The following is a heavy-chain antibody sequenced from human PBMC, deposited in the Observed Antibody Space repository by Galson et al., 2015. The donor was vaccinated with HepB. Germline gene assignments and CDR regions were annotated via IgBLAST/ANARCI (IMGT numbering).Heavy chain of an antibody. CDR3: ARCSYSSSWYVTGRDWFDP. J-gene: IGHJ5*02. D-gene: IGHD6-13*01. CDR1: GYTFTSYG. V-gene: IGHV1-18*01. Sequence: SVKVSCKASGYTFTSYGISWVRQAPGQGLEWMGWISAYNGNTNYALKLQGRVTMTTDTSTSTAYMELRSLRSDDTAVYYCARCSYSSSWYVTGRDWFDPWGQGTLVTVSS. CDR2: ISAYNGNT.